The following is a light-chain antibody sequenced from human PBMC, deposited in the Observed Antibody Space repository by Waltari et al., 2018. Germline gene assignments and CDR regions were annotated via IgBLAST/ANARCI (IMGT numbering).Light chain of an antibody. V-gene: IGKV3-11*01. CDR2: YAS. J-gene: IGKJ5*01. CDR1: QRVGNV. CDR3: QQQIT. Sequence: EFVLTQSPATLSLSPGERATLSCRASQRVGNVLAWYQQKPGQAPKLLIYYASNRDAGIPARFSGSGSGTDFTLTISSLEPEDSAVYYCQQQITFGQGTRLEIK.